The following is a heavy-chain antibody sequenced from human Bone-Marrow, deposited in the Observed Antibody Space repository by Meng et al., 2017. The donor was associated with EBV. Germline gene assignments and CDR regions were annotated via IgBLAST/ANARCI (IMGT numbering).Heavy chain of an antibody. Sequence: QLQLRESAPGQVKPSETLSLTCTVPGDSISSFYYWGWIRQPPGRGLEWIGSVHYTGSTYYSPSLKSRVTVSVDTSKNQFSLRLTSVTAADTAVYYCARPFPSWQSPRLDPFGAWGQGTLVTVSS. CDR2: VHYTGST. D-gene: IGHD6-19*01. CDR3: ARPFPSWQSPRLDPFGA. J-gene: IGHJ5*02. CDR1: GDSISSFYY. V-gene: IGHV4-39*01.